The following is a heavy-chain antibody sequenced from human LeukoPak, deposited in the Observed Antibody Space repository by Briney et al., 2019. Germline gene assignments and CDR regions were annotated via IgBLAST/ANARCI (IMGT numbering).Heavy chain of an antibody. CDR1: GGSISSYY. D-gene: IGHD6-13*01. V-gene: IGHV4-59*01. Sequence: SETLSLTCTVSGGSISSYYWSWIRQPPGKGLEWIGYIYYSGSTNYNPSLKSRVTISVDTSKNQFSLKLNSVTAADTAVYYCARDGKAAAYYYYMDVWGKGTTVTVSS. J-gene: IGHJ6*03. CDR3: ARDGKAAAYYYYMDV. CDR2: IYYSGST.